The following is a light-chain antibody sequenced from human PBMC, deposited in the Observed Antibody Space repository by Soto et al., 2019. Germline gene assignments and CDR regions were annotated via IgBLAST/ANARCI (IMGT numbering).Light chain of an antibody. Sequence: EVVLTQSPGTLSLSPGERVTLFCRASQTVTNDYLAWYQQKDGQAPRLLIYDASTRATGVPARFSGSGSGTEFTLTISSLQSKDFATYYCQHYNSYSEAFGQGTKVDIK. CDR2: DAS. J-gene: IGKJ1*01. V-gene: IGKV3D-15*01. CDR3: QHYNSYSEA. CDR1: QTVTND.